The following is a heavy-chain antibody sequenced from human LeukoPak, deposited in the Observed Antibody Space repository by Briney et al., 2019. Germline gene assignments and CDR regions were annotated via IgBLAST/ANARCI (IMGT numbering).Heavy chain of an antibody. Sequence: PSETLSLTCAVYGGSFSGYYWSWIRQPPGKGLEWIGEINHSGSTNYNPSLKSRVTISVDTSKNQFSLKLSSVIAADTAVYYCARGIAARPIYYYYYMDVWGKGTTVTVSS. D-gene: IGHD6-6*01. CDR1: GGSFSGYY. V-gene: IGHV4-34*01. CDR3: ARGIAARPIYYYYYMDV. CDR2: INHSGST. J-gene: IGHJ6*03.